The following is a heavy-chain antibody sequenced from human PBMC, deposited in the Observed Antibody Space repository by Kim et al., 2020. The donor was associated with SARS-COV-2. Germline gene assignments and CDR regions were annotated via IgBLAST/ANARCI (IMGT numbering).Heavy chain of an antibody. D-gene: IGHD3-22*01. V-gene: IGHV1-18*04. J-gene: IGHJ4*02. CDR1: GYTFTSYG. CDR3: ASTREGYYDSSGYLYDY. CDR2: ISAYNGNT. Sequence: ASVKVSCKASGYTFTSYGISWVRQAPGQGLEWMGWISAYNGNTNYAQKLQGRVTMTTDTSTSTAYMELRSLRSDDTAVYYCASTREGYYDSSGYLYDYWGQGTLVTVSS.